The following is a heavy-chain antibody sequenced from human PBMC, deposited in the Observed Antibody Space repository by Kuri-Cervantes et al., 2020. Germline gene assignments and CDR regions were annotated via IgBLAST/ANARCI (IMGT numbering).Heavy chain of an antibody. CDR1: GFTFSTYW. CDR2: IKQGGSER. D-gene: IGHD6-19*01. V-gene: IGHV3-7*01. CDR3: ARLSSGVDY. J-gene: IGHJ4*02. Sequence: GGSLRLSCAASGFTFSTYWMSWVRQAPGKGLEWVANIKQGGSERFCVDSVKGRFTISRDNAKNSLFLQMNSLRAEDTAVYYCARLSSGVDYWGQGTLVTVSS.